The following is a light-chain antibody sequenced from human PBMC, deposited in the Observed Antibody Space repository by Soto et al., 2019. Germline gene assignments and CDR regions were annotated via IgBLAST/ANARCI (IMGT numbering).Light chain of an antibody. J-gene: IGKJ4*01. CDR3: QQASTFPFT. CDR2: ATS. CDR1: QSVSSN. Sequence: EIVMTQSPATLSVSPGERASLSCRASQSVSSNLAWYQQKPGQTPRLLIYATSTRATGIPARFSGSGSGTEFTLTISSLQSEDFATYYCQQASTFPFTFGGGTEVQIK. V-gene: IGKV3-15*01.